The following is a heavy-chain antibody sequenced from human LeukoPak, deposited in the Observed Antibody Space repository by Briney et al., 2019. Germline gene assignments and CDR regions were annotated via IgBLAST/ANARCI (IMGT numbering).Heavy chain of an antibody. V-gene: IGHV3-48*03. CDR1: GFTFSSYE. Sequence: GGSLRLSCAASGFTFSSYEMNWVRQAPGKGLEWVSYISSSGSTIYYADSVKGRFIISRDNSKNTLYLQIISLRAEDTAVYYCARGQFRLSDYDSSGFDYWGQGTLVTVSS. CDR3: ARGQFRLSDYDSSGFDY. D-gene: IGHD3-22*01. J-gene: IGHJ4*02. CDR2: ISSSGSTI.